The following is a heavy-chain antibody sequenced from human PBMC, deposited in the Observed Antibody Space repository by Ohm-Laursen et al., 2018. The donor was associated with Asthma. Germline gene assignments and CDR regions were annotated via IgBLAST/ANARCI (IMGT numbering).Heavy chain of an antibody. D-gene: IGHD3-22*01. CDR3: ARDLRYYDSSGYSPYGMDV. CDR1: GGSISSSSYY. Sequence: GTLSLTCTVSGGSISSSSYYWGWIRQPPGKGLEWIGSIYYSGSTYYNPSLKSRVTISVDTSKNQFSLKLSSVTAADTAVYYCARDLRYYDSSGYSPYGMDVWDQGTTVTVSS. V-gene: IGHV4-39*07. J-gene: IGHJ6*02. CDR2: IYYSGST.